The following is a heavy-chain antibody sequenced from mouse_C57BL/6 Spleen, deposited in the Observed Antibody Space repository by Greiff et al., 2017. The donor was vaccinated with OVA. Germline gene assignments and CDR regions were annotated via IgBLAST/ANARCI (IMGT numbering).Heavy chain of an antibody. Sequence: EVQLVESGEGLVKPGGSLKLSCAASGFTFSSYAMSWVRQTPEKRLEWVAYISSGGDYIYYADTVKGRFTISRDNTRNTLYLQMSSLKSEDTAMYYCTRGPYYYGSSYDAMDYWGQGTSVTVSS. CDR2: ISSGGDYI. V-gene: IGHV5-9-1*02. J-gene: IGHJ4*01. CDR1: GFTFSSYA. D-gene: IGHD1-1*01. CDR3: TRGPYYYGSSYDAMDY.